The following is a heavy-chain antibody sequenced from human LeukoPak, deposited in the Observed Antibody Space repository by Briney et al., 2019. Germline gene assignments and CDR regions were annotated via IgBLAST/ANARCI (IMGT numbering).Heavy chain of an antibody. D-gene: IGHD3-22*01. Sequence: SGTLSLTCAVSGGSISSSNWWSWVRQPPGKGLEWIGEIYHSGSTNYNPSLKSRVTISVDKSKNQFSLKLSSVTAADTAVYYCARVVYYYDSSGYSVEYYFDYWGQGTLVTVSS. CDR2: IYHSGST. CDR3: ARVVYYYDSSGYSVEYYFDY. V-gene: IGHV4-4*02. CDR1: GGSISSSNW. J-gene: IGHJ4*02.